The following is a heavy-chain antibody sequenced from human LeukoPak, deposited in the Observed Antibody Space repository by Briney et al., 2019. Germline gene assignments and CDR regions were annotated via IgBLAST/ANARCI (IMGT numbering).Heavy chain of an antibody. D-gene: IGHD3-10*01. CDR3: ASILLWYVYDY. CDR1: GFTFSSYG. Sequence: GGSLRLSCAASGFTFSSYGMSWVRQAPGKGLEWVPAISGSGGSTYYADSVKGRFTISRDSSKNTLYLQMTSVRAEETAVYYCASILLWYVYDYWGQGTLVTVSS. V-gene: IGHV3-23*01. J-gene: IGHJ4*02. CDR2: ISGSGGST.